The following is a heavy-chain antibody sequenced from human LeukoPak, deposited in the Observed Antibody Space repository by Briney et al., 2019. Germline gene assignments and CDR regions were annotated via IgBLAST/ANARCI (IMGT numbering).Heavy chain of an antibody. Sequence: ASVKVSCKAPGYTFTSYDINWVRHATGQGLEWMGWMNPNSGNTGYAQKFQGRVSMTRNTSISTAYMELSSLRSEDTAVYYCGRSLASTVTSYYYYMDVWGKGTTVTVSS. CDR3: GRSLASTVTSYYYYMDV. CDR2: MNPNSGNT. V-gene: IGHV1-8*01. CDR1: GYTFTSYD. J-gene: IGHJ6*03. D-gene: IGHD4-17*01.